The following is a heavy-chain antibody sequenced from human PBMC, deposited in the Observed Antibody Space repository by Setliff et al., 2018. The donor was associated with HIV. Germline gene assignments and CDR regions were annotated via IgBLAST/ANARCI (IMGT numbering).Heavy chain of an antibody. Sequence: SVKVSCKASGGTFSTYGLTWVRQAPGQGPEWMGGIIPIYGTPNYAQRFQGRVTITADESTSTAYMDLSSLTSDDTAVYYCATSPRGTYYDILSGRPRGWFDPWGQGTLVTVSS. CDR3: ATSPRGTYYDILSGRPRGWFDP. D-gene: IGHD3-9*01. V-gene: IGHV1-69*13. CDR2: IIPIYGTP. CDR1: GGTFSTYG. J-gene: IGHJ5*02.